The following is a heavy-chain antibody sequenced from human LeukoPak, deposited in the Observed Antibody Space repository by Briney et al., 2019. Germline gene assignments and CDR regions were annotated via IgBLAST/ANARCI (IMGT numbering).Heavy chain of an antibody. J-gene: IGHJ5*02. CDR3: ARGGIVVPAAINNWFDP. CDR1: GYTFTGYY. V-gene: IGHV1-2*02. Sequence: GASVKVSCKASGYTFTGYYMHWVRQAPGQGLEWMGWINPNSGGTNYAQKFQGRVTMTRDTSISTAYMELSRLRSDDTAVYYCARGGIVVPAAINNWFDPWGQGTLVTVSS. D-gene: IGHD2-2*01. CDR2: INPNSGGT.